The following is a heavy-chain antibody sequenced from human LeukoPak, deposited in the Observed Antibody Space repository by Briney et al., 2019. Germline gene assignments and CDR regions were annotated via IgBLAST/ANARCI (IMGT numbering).Heavy chain of an antibody. CDR2: ISSDGSST. V-gene: IGHV3-74*01. Sequence: GGSLRLSCAASGFTFSSYWMHWVRQAPGKGLLWVSRISSDGSSTRNADSVKGRFTISRDNAKNTLYLQMNSLRAEDTAVYYCARDLMGLYGMDVWGQGTTVTVSS. J-gene: IGHJ6*02. D-gene: IGHD3-10*01. CDR1: GFTFSSYW. CDR3: ARDLMGLYGMDV.